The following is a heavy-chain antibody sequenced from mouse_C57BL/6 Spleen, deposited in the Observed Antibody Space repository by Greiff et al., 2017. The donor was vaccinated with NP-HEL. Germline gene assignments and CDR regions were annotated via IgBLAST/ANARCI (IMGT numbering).Heavy chain of an antibody. J-gene: IGHJ2*01. V-gene: IGHV14-1*01. Sequence: VQLQQSGAELVRPGASVKLSCTASGFNIKDYYMHWVKQRPEQGLEWIGRIDPEDGDTEYAPKFQGKATMTADTSSNTAYLQLSSLTSEDTAVYYCTTHYGSSFYFDYWGQGTTLTVSS. CDR3: TTHYGSSFYFDY. CDR1: GFNIKDYY. CDR2: IDPEDGDT. D-gene: IGHD1-1*01.